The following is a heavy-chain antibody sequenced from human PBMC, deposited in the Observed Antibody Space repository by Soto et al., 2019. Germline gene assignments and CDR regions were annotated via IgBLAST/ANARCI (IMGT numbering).Heavy chain of an antibody. CDR2: ISSSGSTI. CDR1: GFTFSSYE. V-gene: IGHV3-48*03. CDR3: ARDEWGIAAAGPYFDY. Sequence: PGGSLRLSCAASGFTFSSYEMNWVRQAPGKGLEWVSYISSSGSTIYYADSVKGRFTISRDNAKNSLYLQMNSLRAEDTAVYYCARDEWGIAAAGPYFDYWGQGTLVTVSS. J-gene: IGHJ4*02. D-gene: IGHD6-13*01.